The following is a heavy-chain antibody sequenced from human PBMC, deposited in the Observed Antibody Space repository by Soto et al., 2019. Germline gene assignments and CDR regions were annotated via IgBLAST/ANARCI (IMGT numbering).Heavy chain of an antibody. V-gene: IGHV3-15*07. CDR3: TTVSAGKFDY. D-gene: IGHD1-26*01. CDR1: GFTLGNAW. J-gene: IGHJ4*02. Sequence: EVQLVESGGGLVKPGGSLRLSCAASGFTLGNAWMNWVRQAPGKGLEWVGRITTKTDGGATLYAAPVRGRFTISRDDSTNTVYLQMNSLKTEDTAVYYCTTVSAGKFDYWGQGTLVTVSS. CDR2: ITTKTDGGAT.